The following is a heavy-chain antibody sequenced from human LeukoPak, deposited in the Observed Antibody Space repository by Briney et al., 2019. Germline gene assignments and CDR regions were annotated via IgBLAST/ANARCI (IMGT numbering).Heavy chain of an antibody. D-gene: IGHD6-19*01. V-gene: IGHV3-21*01. CDR3: ARGSGYSSGWYNPTYNV. CDR2: ISSSSSYI. Sequence: GGSLRLSCAASGFTFSSYSMNWVRQAPGKGLEWVSSISSSSSYIYYADSVKGRFTISRDNAKNSLYLQMNSLRAEDTAVYYCARGSGYSSGWYNPTYNVWGKGTTVTVSS. CDR1: GFTFSSYS. J-gene: IGHJ6*04.